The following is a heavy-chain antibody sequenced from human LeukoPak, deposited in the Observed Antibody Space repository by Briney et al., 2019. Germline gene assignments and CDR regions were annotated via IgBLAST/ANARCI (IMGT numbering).Heavy chain of an antibody. J-gene: IGHJ4*02. D-gene: IGHD3-16*02. Sequence: PGGSLRLSCAASGFTFSSYGMHWVRQAPGKGLEWVAFIWYDGSNKYYADSVKGRFTISRDNSKNTLYLQMNSLRAEDTAVYYCAKWPWDYVWGSYRYRDHGGEFDYWGQGTLVTVSS. CDR3: AKWPWDYVWGSYRYRDHGGEFDY. CDR1: GFTFSSYG. CDR2: IWYDGSNK. V-gene: IGHV3-30*02.